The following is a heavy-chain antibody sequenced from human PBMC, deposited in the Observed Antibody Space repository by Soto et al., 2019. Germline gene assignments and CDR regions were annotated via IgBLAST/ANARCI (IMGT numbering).Heavy chain of an antibody. CDR1: GGSISSSDYY. Sequence: SETLSLTCSVSGGSISSSDYYWGWVRRPPGKGLEWIGSISFGVTTYYSPSLRSRLTISIDTSNNQFSLKLSSVTAADTAVYYCATSSVSRLLNHWYFDLWGRGTLVTVSS. V-gene: IGHV4-39*01. CDR2: ISFGVTT. J-gene: IGHJ2*01. CDR3: ATSSVSRLLNHWYFDL.